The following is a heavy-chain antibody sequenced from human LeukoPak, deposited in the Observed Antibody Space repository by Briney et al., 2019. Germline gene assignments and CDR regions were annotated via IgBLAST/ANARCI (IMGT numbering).Heavy chain of an antibody. Sequence: SETLALTCAVSGGSISSGGYSWSWIRQPPGKGLEWIGYIYHSGSTYYNPSLKSRVTISVDRSKNQFSLKLSSVTAADTAVYYCASSYDSSGYPYFQRWGQGTLVTVSS. V-gene: IGHV4-30-2*01. CDR2: IYHSGST. CDR1: GGSISSGGYS. D-gene: IGHD3-22*01. CDR3: ASSYDSSGYPYFQR. J-gene: IGHJ1*01.